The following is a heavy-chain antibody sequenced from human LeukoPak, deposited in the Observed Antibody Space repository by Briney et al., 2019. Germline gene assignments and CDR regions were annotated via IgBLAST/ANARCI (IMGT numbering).Heavy chain of an antibody. CDR3: ARVELTGVAGGFDY. CDR2: IYYSGST. J-gene: IGHJ4*02. CDR1: GGSISSSSYY. V-gene: IGHV4-39*01. Sequence: PSETLSLTCTVSGGSISSSSYYWGWIRQPPGKGLDWIGSIYYSGSTYYNPSLKSRVTISVDTSKNQFSLKLSSVTAADTAVYYCARVELTGVAGGFDYWGQGTLVTVSS. D-gene: IGHD7-27*01.